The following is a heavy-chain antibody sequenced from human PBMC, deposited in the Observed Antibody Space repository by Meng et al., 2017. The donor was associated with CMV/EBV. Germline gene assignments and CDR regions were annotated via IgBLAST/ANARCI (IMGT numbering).Heavy chain of an antibody. Sequence: GGSLRLSCAASGFTFSSYSMNWVRQAPGKGLEWVPSISSSRSDIYYADSVKGRFTISRDNAKNSLYLQMNSLGAEDTAVYYCARGGIAARLCDYWGQGTLVTVSS. CDR3: ARGGIAARLCDY. CDR2: ISSSRSDI. V-gene: IGHV3-21*01. D-gene: IGHD6-6*01. J-gene: IGHJ4*02. CDR1: GFTFSSYS.